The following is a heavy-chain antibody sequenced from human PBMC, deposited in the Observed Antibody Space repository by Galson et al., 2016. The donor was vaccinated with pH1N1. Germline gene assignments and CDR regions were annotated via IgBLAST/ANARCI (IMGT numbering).Heavy chain of an antibody. V-gene: IGHV3-9*01. J-gene: IGHJ4*02. CDR1: GFTFDDYA. CDR3: AKVGGFLSGYFDY. D-gene: IGHD3-16*01. Sequence: SLRLSCAASGFTFDDYAMHWVRQAPGKGLEWVSGISWNSGSIGYADSVKGRFTISRDNAKNSLYLQMNSLRAEDTALYYCAKVGGFLSGYFDYWGQGTMVPGS. CDR2: ISWNSGSI.